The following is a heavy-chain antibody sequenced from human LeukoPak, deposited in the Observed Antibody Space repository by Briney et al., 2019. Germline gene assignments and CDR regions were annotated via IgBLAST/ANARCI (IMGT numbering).Heavy chain of an antibody. CDR1: GVSIISSSYD. CDR3: ARHFDN. V-gene: IGHV4-39*01. J-gene: IGHJ4*02. CDR2: INYSGST. Sequence: SETLSLTCTVSGVSIISSSYDWGWIRQPPGKGLEWIGSINYSGSTDYNPSLKSRVTISVDASKNQFSLKMSSVTAADTAVYYSARHFDNCGQGTLVTVSS.